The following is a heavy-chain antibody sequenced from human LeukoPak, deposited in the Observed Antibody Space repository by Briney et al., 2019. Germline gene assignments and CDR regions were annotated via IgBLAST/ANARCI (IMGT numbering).Heavy chain of an antibody. CDR3: ARDQSIAGPTTADY. Sequence: GGSLRLSCAASGFTFSSYYMNWVRQAPGKGLVWVSRINTDGSNTIYADSVKGRFTISRDNAKNTLYLQMNSLRAEDTAVYYCARDQSIAGPTTADYWGQGTLVTVSS. CDR2: INTDGSNT. J-gene: IGHJ4*02. CDR1: GFTFSSYY. V-gene: IGHV3-74*01. D-gene: IGHD1-26*01.